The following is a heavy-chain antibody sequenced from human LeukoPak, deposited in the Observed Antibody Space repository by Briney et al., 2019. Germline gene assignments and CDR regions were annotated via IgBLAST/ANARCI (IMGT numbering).Heavy chain of an antibody. D-gene: IGHD2-15*01. J-gene: IGHJ4*02. CDR3: GKTTVGYSSGRFPGWPVDY. CDR1: GFTFNSYA. CDR2: IFGSGGSA. V-gene: IGHV3-23*01. Sequence: GGSLRLSCAASGFTFNSYATYWVRQAPGKGLEWVSGIFGSGGSAHYADSVRGRFTISRDNSKNTVYLQLDSLRVEDTAVYYCGKTTVGYSSGRFPGWPVDYWGQGTLVTVSS.